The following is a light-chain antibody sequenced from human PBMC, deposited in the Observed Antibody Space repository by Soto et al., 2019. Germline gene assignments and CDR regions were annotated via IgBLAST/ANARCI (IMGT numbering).Light chain of an antibody. CDR1: SSDIGGYTS. V-gene: IGLV2-14*01. CDR2: EVR. J-gene: IGLJ3*02. CDR3: CSYTSSSTWV. Sequence: QSALTQPASVSGSPGQSIPISCSGTSSDIGGYTSVSWFQQHPGKAPKLIIHEVRRRPSGISHRFSGSKSDNTASLTISGLQAEDEADYYCCSYTSSSTWVFGGGTKLTVL.